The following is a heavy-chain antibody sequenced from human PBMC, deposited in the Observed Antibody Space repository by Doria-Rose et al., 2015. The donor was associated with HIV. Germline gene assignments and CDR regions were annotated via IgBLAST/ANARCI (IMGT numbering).Heavy chain of an antibody. V-gene: IGHV1-69*17. CDR1: GDTFSSYV. J-gene: IGHJ4*02. Sequence: VQLVQSGAEVKKPGSSVKVSCRASGDTFSSYVVSWVRQAPGQGLEWMGGIIPFLGIANYAQKFQGRLTITADKSASTAYMDLSSLRSEDTAMYYCARVRGARYGYKPTTPFDYWGQGTLVTVSS. D-gene: IGHD5-18*01. CDR3: ARVRGARYGYKPTTPFDY. CDR2: IIPFLGIA.